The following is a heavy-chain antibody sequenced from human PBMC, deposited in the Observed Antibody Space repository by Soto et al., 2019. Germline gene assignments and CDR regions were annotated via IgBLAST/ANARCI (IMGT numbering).Heavy chain of an antibody. Sequence: VASVKVSCKASVFSVDTTFCIHWVRRAPGQGLEWMGSINPNSGDTISAQNFQGRVTMPRDTSISTAYMEVSSLTSDDTAVYYCGSPRSGPSPDVGHWGHGTVVTVSS. V-gene: IGHV1-2*02. J-gene: IGHJ4*01. CDR2: INPNSGDT. CDR3: GSPRSGPSPDVGH. CDR1: VFSVDTTFC. D-gene: IGHD2-15*01.